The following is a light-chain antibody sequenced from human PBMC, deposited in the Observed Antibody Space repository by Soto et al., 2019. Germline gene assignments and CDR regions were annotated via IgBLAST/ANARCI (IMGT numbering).Light chain of an antibody. V-gene: IGKV3-15*01. CDR3: QQYNNWPPIT. Sequence: EVVLTQSPGTLSLSPGERATLSCRSSQCVSSSDLAWYQQKPGQAPRLLIYGASTRATGIPARFSGSGSGTEFTLTISSLQSEDFAVYYCQQYNNWPPITFGQGTRLEI. CDR2: GAS. J-gene: IGKJ5*01. CDR1: QCVSSSD.